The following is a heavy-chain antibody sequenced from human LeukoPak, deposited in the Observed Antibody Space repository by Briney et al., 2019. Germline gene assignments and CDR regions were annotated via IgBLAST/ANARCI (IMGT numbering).Heavy chain of an antibody. CDR2: IYSGGST. CDR3: ARDGDWGFGEFVGAFDI. Sequence: GGSLRLSCAASGFTVSSNYMSWVRQAPGKGLEWVSVIYSGGSTYYADSVKGRFTISRDNSKNTLYLQMNSLRAEDTVVYYCARDGDWGFGEFVGAFDIWGQGTMVTVSS. CDR1: GFTVSSNY. D-gene: IGHD3-10*01. J-gene: IGHJ3*02. V-gene: IGHV3-53*01.